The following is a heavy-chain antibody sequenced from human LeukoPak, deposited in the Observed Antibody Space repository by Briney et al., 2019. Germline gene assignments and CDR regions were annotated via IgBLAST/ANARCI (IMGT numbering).Heavy chain of an antibody. J-gene: IGHJ3*02. V-gene: IGHV3-23*01. Sequence: GGSLRLSCAASGFNFNNFAMSWVRQAPGKGPEWLSAMTGPADTTYYAESVKGRFTISRDYSKSMVYLQMNSLRVEDTAIYYCASGTSSWVLMAFDIWGQGTMVTVSS. CDR2: MTGPADTT. D-gene: IGHD1-26*01. CDR3: ASGTSSWVLMAFDI. CDR1: GFNFNNFA.